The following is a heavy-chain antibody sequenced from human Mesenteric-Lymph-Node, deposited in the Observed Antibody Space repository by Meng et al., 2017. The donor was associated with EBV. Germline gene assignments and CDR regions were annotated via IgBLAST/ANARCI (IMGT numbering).Heavy chain of an antibody. CDR1: CGSISSNNW. CDR3: ASHTTYSTTGYLFLQH. J-gene: IGHJ1*01. CDR2: IFHTGST. V-gene: IGHV4-4*02. D-gene: IGHD3-9*01. Sequence: QAQLLGSGPGLVKPSGTLSLPCTVSCGSISSNNWWTWVRQPPGKGLEWIGEIFHTGSTNYNPSLKSRVTMSVDKSKNLFSLTLNSVIAADTAVYYCASHTTYSTTGYLFLQHWGQGTLVTVSS.